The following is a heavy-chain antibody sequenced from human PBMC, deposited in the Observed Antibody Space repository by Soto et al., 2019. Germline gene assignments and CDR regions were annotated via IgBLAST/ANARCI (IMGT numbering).Heavy chain of an antibody. D-gene: IGHD3-22*01. Sequence: QVQLQESGPGLVKPSETLSLTCTVSGGSVSSGSYYWSWIRQPPGKGLEWIGYIYYSGSTNYNPSLKSRVTISVDTSKNQFSLKLSSVTAADTAVYYCARGEDYYDSSGYYKLDYWGQGTLVTVSS. CDR2: IYYSGST. CDR3: ARGEDYYDSSGYYKLDY. CDR1: GGSVSSGSYY. J-gene: IGHJ4*02. V-gene: IGHV4-61*01.